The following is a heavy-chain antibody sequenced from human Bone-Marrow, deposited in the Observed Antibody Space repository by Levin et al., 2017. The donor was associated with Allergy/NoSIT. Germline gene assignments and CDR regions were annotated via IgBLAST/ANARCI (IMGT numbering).Heavy chain of an antibody. CDR2: ISSSGSTI. J-gene: IGHJ4*02. CDR3: ARPNHPYYDFWSGYYGFDY. V-gene: IGHV3-11*01. D-gene: IGHD3-3*01. Sequence: GESLKISCAASGFTFSDYYMSWIRQAPGKGLEWVSYISSSGSTIYYADSVKGRFTISRDNAKNSLYLQMNSLRAEDTAVYYCARPNHPYYDFWSGYYGFDYWGQGTLVTVSS. CDR1: GFTFSDYY.